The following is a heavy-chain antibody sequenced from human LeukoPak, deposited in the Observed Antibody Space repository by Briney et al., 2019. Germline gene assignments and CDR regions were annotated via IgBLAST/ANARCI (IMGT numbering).Heavy chain of an antibody. CDR1: GFTFSSYG. D-gene: IGHD5-18*01. CDR3: ARDSYGYRGWFDP. Sequence: PGGSLRLSCAASGFTFSSYGMHWVRQAPGKGLEWVAVIWYDGSNKYYADSVKGRFTISRDNSKNTLYLQMNSLRAEDTAVYYCARDSYGYRGWFDPWGQGTLVTVSS. J-gene: IGHJ5*02. V-gene: IGHV3-33*01. CDR2: IWYDGSNK.